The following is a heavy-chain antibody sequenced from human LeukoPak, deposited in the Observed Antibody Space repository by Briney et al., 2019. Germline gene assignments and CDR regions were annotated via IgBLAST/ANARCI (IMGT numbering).Heavy chain of an antibody. J-gene: IGHJ6*03. CDR1: GFTVSSNY. V-gene: IGHV3-7*01. D-gene: IGHD1-7*01. CDR3: ARVGWLELSYYYYYMDV. Sequence: GGSLRLSCAASGFTVSSNYMSWVRQAPGKGLEWVANIKQDGSEKYYVDSVKGRFTISRDNAKNSLYLQMNSLRAEDTAVYYCARVGWLELSYYYYYMDVWGKGTTVTVSS. CDR2: IKQDGSEK.